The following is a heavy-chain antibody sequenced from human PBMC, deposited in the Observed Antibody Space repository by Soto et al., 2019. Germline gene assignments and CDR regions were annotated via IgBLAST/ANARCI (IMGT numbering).Heavy chain of an antibody. CDR3: AKQFCLSITCPTTIRRAPIDY. V-gene: IGHV4-34*01. CDR1: GGSFSGYY. Sequence: SETLSLTCAVYGGSFSGYYWTWIRQPPGTGLEWIGEINHSGSTNYNPSLKSRVTISVDTSKNQFSLKLTSVTAEDTAVYYCAKQFCLSITCPTTIRRAPIDYWGQGALVTVSS. D-gene: IGHD2-2*01. J-gene: IGHJ4*02. CDR2: INHSGST.